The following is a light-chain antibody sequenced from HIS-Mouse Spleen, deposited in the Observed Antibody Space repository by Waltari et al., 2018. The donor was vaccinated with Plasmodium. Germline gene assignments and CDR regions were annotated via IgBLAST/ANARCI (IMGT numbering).Light chain of an antibody. V-gene: IGKV3-15*01. CDR3: QQYNNWSFT. J-gene: IGKJ3*01. Sequence: EIVMTPSQATLSVSPGDRATLSCRASQSVSSNVAWYQQKPGQAPRLLIYGASTRATGIPARFSGSGSGTEFTLTISSLQSEDFAVYYCQQYNNWSFTFGPGTKVDIK. CDR1: QSVSSN. CDR2: GAS.